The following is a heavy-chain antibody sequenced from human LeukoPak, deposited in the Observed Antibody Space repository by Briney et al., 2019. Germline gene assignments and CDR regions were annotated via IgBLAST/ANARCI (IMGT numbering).Heavy chain of an antibody. CDR2: IIPIFGTA. CDR3: ARDGYCSGGSCYGIDY. V-gene: IGHV1-69*01. CDR1: GGTFSSYA. Sequence: SVKVSCKASGGTFSSYAISWVRQAPGQGLEWMGGIIPIFGTANYAQKFQGRVTITADESTSAAYMELSSLRSEDTAVYYCARDGYCSGGSCYGIDYWGQGTLVTVSS. D-gene: IGHD2-15*01. J-gene: IGHJ4*02.